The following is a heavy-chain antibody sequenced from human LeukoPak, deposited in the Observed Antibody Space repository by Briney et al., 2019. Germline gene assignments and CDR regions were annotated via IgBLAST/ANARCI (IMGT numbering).Heavy chain of an antibody. CDR3: ARGPRLWFGESWFDP. CDR1: GYTFTSYG. J-gene: IGHJ5*02. Sequence: ASVKVSCMASGYTFTSYGISWVRQAPGQGLEWMGWISAYNGNTNYAQKLQGRVTMTTDTSTSTAYMELRSLRSDDTAVYYCARGPRLWFGESWFDPWGQGTLVTVSS. CDR2: ISAYNGNT. D-gene: IGHD3-10*01. V-gene: IGHV1-18*01.